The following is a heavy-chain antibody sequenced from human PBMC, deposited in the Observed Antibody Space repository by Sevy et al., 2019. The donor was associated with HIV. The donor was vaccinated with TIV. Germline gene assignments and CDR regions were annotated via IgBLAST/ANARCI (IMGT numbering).Heavy chain of an antibody. D-gene: IGHD4-17*01. Sequence: HGGSLRLSCAVSGFTFDDYGMSWVRQAPGKGLEWVSGINWSGASTDYADSVKGRFTISRDNAKNSLYLQMNSLRAEDTAFYYCARDRTPVTTYFDYWGQGTLVTVSS. CDR2: INWSGAST. CDR1: GFTFDDYG. J-gene: IGHJ4*02. CDR3: ARDRTPVTTYFDY. V-gene: IGHV3-20*04.